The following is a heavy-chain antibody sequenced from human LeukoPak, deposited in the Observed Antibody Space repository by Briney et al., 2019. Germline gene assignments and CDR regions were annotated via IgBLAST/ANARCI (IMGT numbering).Heavy chain of an antibody. CDR3: ARDRGLRYFDWLLH. CDR2: INPNSGGT. J-gene: IGHJ4*02. V-gene: IGHV1-2*02. D-gene: IGHD3-9*01. Sequence: RASVKVSCKASGYTFTGYYMHWVRQAPGQGLEWMGWINPNSGGTNYAQKFQGRVTMTRDTSISTAYMELSRLRSDDTAVYYCARDRGLRYFDWLLHWGQGTLVTVSS. CDR1: GYTFTGYY.